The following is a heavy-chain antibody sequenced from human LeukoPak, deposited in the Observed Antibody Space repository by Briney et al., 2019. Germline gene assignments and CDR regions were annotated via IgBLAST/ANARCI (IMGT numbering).Heavy chain of an antibody. CDR3: ARQVGYYYVSLDY. Sequence: SETLSLTCTVSGGSISGFYWSWLRQPPGKGLEWVGYIYYSGTTNYNPSLKSRVTISVDTSKNQFSLKLSSVTAADTAVYFCARQVGYYYVSLDYWGQGTLVTVSS. J-gene: IGHJ4*02. V-gene: IGHV4-59*08. CDR1: GGSISGFY. CDR2: IYYSGTT. D-gene: IGHD3-22*01.